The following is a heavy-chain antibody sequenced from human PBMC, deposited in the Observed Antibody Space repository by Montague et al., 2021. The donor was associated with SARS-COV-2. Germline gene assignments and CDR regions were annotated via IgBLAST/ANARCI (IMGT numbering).Heavy chain of an antibody. Sequence: PALVTPTQTLTLTCTFSGFSLSTSGMCVSWIRQPPGKALEWLARIDWDDDKYYSTSLKTRLTISKDTSKNQVVLTMTNMDPVDTATYYCAQIRFIDHRNAFDIWGQGTMVTVSS. D-gene: IGHD1-14*01. J-gene: IGHJ3*02. CDR2: IDWDDDK. V-gene: IGHV2-70*11. CDR3: AQIRFIDHRNAFDI. CDR1: GFSLSTSGMC.